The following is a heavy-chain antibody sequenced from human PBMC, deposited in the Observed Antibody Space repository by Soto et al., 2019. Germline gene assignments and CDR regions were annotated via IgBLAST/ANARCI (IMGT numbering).Heavy chain of an antibody. J-gene: IGHJ6*02. CDR3: AKDIGIAAADNYYGKEV. CDR2: ISYDGSNK. D-gene: IGHD6-13*01. CDR1: GFAFSSYG. Sequence: PGGSLRLSCAASGFAFSSYGMHWVRQAPGKGLEWVAVISYDGSNKYYADSVKGRFTISRDNSKNTLYLQMNSLRAEDTAVYYCAKDIGIAAADNYYGKEVWGQGPTVTDSS. V-gene: IGHV3-30*18.